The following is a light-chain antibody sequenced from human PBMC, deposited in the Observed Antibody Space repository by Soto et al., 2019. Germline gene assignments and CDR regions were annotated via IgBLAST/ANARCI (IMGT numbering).Light chain of an antibody. CDR1: SRDVGGYNY. CDR3: SSYRSLSTLV. CDR2: EVT. Sequence: QSALTQPVSVSGSPGQSITISCTGTSRDVGGYNYVSWYQQHPGKAPKLMIYEVTKRPSGVSNRFSGSKAGNTASLTISWLQAEDESDYYCSSYRSLSTLVFGGGTKVTVL. J-gene: IGLJ2*01. V-gene: IGLV2-14*01.